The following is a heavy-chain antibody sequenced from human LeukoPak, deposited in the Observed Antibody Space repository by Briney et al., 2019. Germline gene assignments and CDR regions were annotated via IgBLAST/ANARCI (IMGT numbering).Heavy chain of an antibody. CDR1: GGSFSGYY. V-gene: IGHV4-34*01. CDR2: INHSGST. Sequence: NASETLSLTCAVYGGSFSGYYWSWIRQPPGKGLEWIGEINHSGSTSYNPSLKSRVTISVDTSKNQFSLKLSSVTAADTAVYYCARLPIAAAGTGWFDPWGQGTLVTVSS. J-gene: IGHJ5*02. CDR3: ARLPIAAAGTGWFDP. D-gene: IGHD6-13*01.